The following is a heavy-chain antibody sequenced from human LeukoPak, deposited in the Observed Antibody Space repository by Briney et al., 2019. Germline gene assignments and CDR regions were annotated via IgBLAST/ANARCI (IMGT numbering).Heavy chain of an antibody. D-gene: IGHD3-10*01. V-gene: IGHV3-23*01. CDR3: ARVTYGSGTYGAFDY. CDR1: GFTFSSYG. J-gene: IGHJ4*02. CDR2: ISGSGGNT. Sequence: GGSLRLSCAASGFTFSSYGMSWVRQAPGKGLEWVSAISGSGGNTYYADSVKGRFTISRDNSKNTLYLQMNSLRAEDTAVYYCARVTYGSGTYGAFDYWGQGTLVTVSS.